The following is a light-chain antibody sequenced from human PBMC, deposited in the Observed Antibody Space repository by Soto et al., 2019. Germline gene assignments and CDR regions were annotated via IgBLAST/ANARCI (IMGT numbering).Light chain of an antibody. CDR2: WAS. J-gene: IGKJ1*01. Sequence: DIVMTQSPDSLAVSLGERATINCKSSQSLFYSSNNKDYLAWYQQKPGQPPRLLIYWASTRESGVPERFSGSCSGTDFTLTVSSLQAEDVAVYYCQQYFNTPWTFGQGTKVEIK. CDR1: QSLFYSSNNKDY. CDR3: QQYFNTPWT. V-gene: IGKV4-1*01.